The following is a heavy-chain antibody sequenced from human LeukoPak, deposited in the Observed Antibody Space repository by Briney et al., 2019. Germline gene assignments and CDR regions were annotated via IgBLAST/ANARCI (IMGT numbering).Heavy chain of an antibody. CDR2: IYPADSDT. CDR1: GYTFTSYW. CDR3: ARLTSSWSFDY. J-gene: IGHJ4*02. D-gene: IGHD6-13*01. Sequence: GESLKISCEGSGYTFTSYWIGWVRQMPGNGLEWMGIIYPADSDTRYSPSFQGQVTISADKSITTAYLQWSSLKASDTAMYYCARLTSSWSFDYWGQGTLVTVSS. V-gene: IGHV5-51*01.